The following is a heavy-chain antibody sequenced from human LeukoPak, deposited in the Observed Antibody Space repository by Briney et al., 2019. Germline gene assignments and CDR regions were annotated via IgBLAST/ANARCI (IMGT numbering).Heavy chain of an antibody. V-gene: IGHV3-11*01. J-gene: IGHJ4*02. Sequence: GGSLRLSCAASGFTFSDYYMSWIRQAPGKGLEWVSYISSSGSTIYYADSVKGRFTISRDNAKNSLYLQMNSLRAEDTAVYYCARVNRARWLQLGYFDYWGQGTLVTVSS. CDR3: ARVNRARWLQLGYFDY. D-gene: IGHD5-24*01. CDR2: ISSSGSTI. CDR1: GFTFSDYY.